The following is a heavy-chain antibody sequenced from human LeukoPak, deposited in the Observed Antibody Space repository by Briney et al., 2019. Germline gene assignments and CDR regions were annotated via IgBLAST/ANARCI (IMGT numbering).Heavy chain of an antibody. J-gene: IGHJ4*02. CDR1: GFTFSSYA. CDR2: ISGSGGST. V-gene: IGHV3-23*01. D-gene: IGHD4-17*01. CDR3: AKGDNDYGDYCSDY. Sequence: PGGSLRLSCAASGFTFSSYAMSWVRQAPGKGLEWVSAISGSGGSTYYADSVKGRFTISRDNPKNTLYLQMNSLRAEDTAVYYCAKGDNDYGDYCSDYWGQGTLVTVSS.